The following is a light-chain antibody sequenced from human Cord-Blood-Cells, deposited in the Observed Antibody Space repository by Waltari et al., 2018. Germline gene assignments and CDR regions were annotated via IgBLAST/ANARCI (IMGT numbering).Light chain of an antibody. J-gene: IGLJ2*01. CDR2: DVS. Sequence: QSALTQPASVSGSPGQSITISCPGTSSDVGGYNYVSWYQQHPCKAPKLMIYDVSNRPSGGSNRFSGPKSGNTASLTISGLQAEDEADYYCSSYTSSSTLVFGGGTKLTVL. V-gene: IGLV2-14*01. CDR1: SSDVGGYNY. CDR3: SSYTSSSTLV.